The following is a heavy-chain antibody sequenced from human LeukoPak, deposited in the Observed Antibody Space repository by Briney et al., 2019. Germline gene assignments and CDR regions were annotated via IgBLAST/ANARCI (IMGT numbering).Heavy chain of an antibody. CDR3: ARSVAVYSDSWTDY. CDR2: ITAYNGHT. D-gene: IGHD6-6*01. CDR1: GYSFTTSG. V-gene: IGHV1-18*01. Sequence: ASVKVSCKASGYSFTTSGVSWVRQAPGQGLEWMGWITAYNGHTKYAQNLQGRVAMTTDTSKTTAYMELRSLQSDDSAMYYCARSVAVYSDSWTDYWGQGTLVTVSS. J-gene: IGHJ4*02.